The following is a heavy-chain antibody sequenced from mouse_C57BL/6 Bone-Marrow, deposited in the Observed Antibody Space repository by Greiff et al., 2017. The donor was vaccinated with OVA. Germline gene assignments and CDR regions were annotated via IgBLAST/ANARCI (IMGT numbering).Heavy chain of an antibody. D-gene: IGHD2-1*01. J-gene: IGHJ2*01. CDR1: GFSLTSYG. V-gene: IGHV2-2*01. CDR2: IWSGGST. Sequence: VKLVESGPGLVQPSQSLSITCTVSGFSLTSYGVHWVRQSPGKGLEWLGVIWSGGSTDYNAAFISRLSISKDNSKSQVFFKMNSLQADDTAIYYCARNSEGYYGNFFDYWGQGTTLTVSS. CDR3: ARNSEGYYGNFFDY.